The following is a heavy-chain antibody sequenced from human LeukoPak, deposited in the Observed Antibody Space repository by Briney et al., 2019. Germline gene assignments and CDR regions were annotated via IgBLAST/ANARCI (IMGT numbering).Heavy chain of an antibody. D-gene: IGHD3-3*01. CDR3: AKASMYYDFWSGYYPHDAFDI. CDR2: ISGSGGST. CDR1: GFTVSSNY. Sequence: GSLRLSCAASGFTVSSNYMSWVRQAPGKGLEWVSAISGSGGSTYYADSVKGRFTISRDNSKNTLYLQMNSLRAEDTAVYYCAKASMYYDFWSGYYPHDAFDIWGQGTMVTVSS. V-gene: IGHV3-23*01. J-gene: IGHJ3*02.